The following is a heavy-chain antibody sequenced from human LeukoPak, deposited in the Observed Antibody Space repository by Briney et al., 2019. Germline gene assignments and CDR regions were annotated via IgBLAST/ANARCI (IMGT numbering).Heavy chain of an antibody. Sequence: PSETLSLTCTVSGGPISSGDYYWSWIRQPPGKGLEWIGYIYYSGSTYYNPSLKSRVTISVDTSKNQFSLKLSSVTAADTAVYYCARDQGGATFMYGMDVWGQGTTVTVSS. CDR3: ARDQGGATFMYGMDV. D-gene: IGHD1-26*01. CDR1: GGPISSGDYY. J-gene: IGHJ6*02. V-gene: IGHV4-30-4*01. CDR2: IYYSGST.